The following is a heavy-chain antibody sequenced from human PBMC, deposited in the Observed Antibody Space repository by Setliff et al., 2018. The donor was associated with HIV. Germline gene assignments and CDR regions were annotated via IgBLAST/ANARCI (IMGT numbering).Heavy chain of an antibody. J-gene: IGHJ4*02. CDR3: ARYWGSYPEHFDY. CDR2: VSHRGTT. V-gene: IGHV4-38-2*01. Sequence: PSETLSLTCGVSGHSISSGYYWGWIRQPPGKGLEWVGSVSHRGTTYYKSSLKSRVTIAADTPKNQVSLNLRAVTAADTAVYYCARYWGSYPEHFDYWGQGTLVTVSS. D-gene: IGHD1-26*01. CDR1: GHSISSGYY.